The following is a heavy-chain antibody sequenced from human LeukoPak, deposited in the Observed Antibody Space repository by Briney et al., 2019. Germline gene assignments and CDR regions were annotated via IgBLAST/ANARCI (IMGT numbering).Heavy chain of an antibody. D-gene: IGHD3-10*01. J-gene: IGHJ4*02. CDR1: GFTFSSYG. V-gene: IGHV3-30*18. CDR2: ISYDGSNK. CDR3: AKDSGD. Sequence: GGSLRLSCAASGFTFSSYGMHWVREAPGKGLEWVAVISYDGSNKYYADPVKGRFTISRDNSKNTLYLQMNSLRAEDTAVYYCAKDSGDWGQGTLVTVSS.